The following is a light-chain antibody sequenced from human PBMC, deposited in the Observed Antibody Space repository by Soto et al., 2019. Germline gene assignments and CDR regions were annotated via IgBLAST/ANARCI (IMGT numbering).Light chain of an antibody. CDR3: SSYTSRSTLDYV. Sequence: QSALTQPASVSGSPGQSITISCTGTSSDVGGYNYVSWYQQHPGKAPKLMIYEVSNRPSGVSNRFSGSKSGNTASLTISGLQAEDEADYYCSSYTSRSTLDYVVGSGTKLTVL. CDR2: EVS. CDR1: SSDVGGYNY. J-gene: IGLJ1*01. V-gene: IGLV2-14*01.